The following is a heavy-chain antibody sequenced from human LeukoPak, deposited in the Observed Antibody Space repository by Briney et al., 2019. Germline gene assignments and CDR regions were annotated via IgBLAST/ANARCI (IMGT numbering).Heavy chain of an antibody. V-gene: IGHV3-7*01. D-gene: IGHD3-22*01. CDR3: ATLIHSSGYYYYDY. Sequence: GGSLRLSCAASGFTFSSYWMSWVRQAPGKGLEWVANIKQDGSEKYYVDSVKGRFTISRDNAKNSLYLQMNSLRAEDTAVYYCATLIHSSGYYYYDYWGQGTLVTVSS. CDR2: IKQDGSEK. CDR1: GFTFSSYW. J-gene: IGHJ4*02.